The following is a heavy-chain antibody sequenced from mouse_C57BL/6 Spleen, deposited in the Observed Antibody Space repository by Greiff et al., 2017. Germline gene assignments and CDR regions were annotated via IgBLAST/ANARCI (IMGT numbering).Heavy chain of an antibody. CDR1: GYTFTEYT. Sequence: VQLQESGAELVKPGASVKLSCKASGYTFTEYTIHWVKQRSGQGLEWIGWFYPGGGSIKYNEKFKDKATLTADKSSSTVYMEHSRLTSEDSAVNFCARREGYYGSRDYWGQGTTLTVSS. CDR2: FYPGGGSI. J-gene: IGHJ2*01. CDR3: ARREGYYGSRDY. D-gene: IGHD1-1*01. V-gene: IGHV1-62-2*01.